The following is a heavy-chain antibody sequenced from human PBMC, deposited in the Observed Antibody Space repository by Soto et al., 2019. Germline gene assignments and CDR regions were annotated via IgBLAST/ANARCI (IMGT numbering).Heavy chain of an antibody. CDR3: ARALVVVPAARPIWFDP. CDR1: GYTFTSYG. J-gene: IGHJ5*02. V-gene: IGHV1-18*04. D-gene: IGHD2-2*01. Sequence: QVQLVQSGAEVKKPGASVKVSCKASGYTFTSYGLSWVRQAPGQGLEWMGWISAYNGNTNYAQKLQGRVTMTTETSTSPAYMELRSLRSDDTSVYYWARALVVVPAARPIWFDPWCQGTLVTVSS. CDR2: ISAYNGNT.